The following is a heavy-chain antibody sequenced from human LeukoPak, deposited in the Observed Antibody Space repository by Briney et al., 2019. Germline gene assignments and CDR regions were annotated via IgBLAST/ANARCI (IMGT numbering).Heavy chain of an antibody. CDR2: ISSSSSYI. J-gene: IGHJ4*02. CDR1: GFTFSSYT. Sequence: PGGSLRLSCAASGFTFSSYTMNWVRQAPGKGPEWVSSISSSSSYIYYADSVEGRFTISRDNSKNTLYLQMNSLRAEDTAVYYCAKEYYDSSGYYYGVDYWGQGTLVTVSS. CDR3: AKEYYDSSGYYYGVDY. D-gene: IGHD3-22*01. V-gene: IGHV3-21*04.